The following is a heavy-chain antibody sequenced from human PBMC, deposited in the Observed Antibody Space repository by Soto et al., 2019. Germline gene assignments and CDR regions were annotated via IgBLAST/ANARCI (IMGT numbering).Heavy chain of an antibody. CDR3: AKDLESAGTPAGLATPPAV. CDR1: GFHFRSYA. D-gene: IGHD2-15*01. J-gene: IGHJ4*02. V-gene: IGHV3-23*01. CDR2: ISGSGSST. Sequence: GGSQRLSCAASGFHFRSYAMSWVRQAPGKGLEWVSAISGSGSSTFYADSVKGRFTISRDNSKNTLYLQMNSLRAEDTAIYYCAKDLESAGTPAGLATPPAVGGQGTQVTVSS.